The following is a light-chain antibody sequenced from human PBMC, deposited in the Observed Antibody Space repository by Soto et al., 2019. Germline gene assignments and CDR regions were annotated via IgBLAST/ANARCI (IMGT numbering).Light chain of an antibody. CDR2: EVA. Sequence: SALTQPASVSGSPGQSITISCTGTSSDIGNYKYVSWYQQHPGKAPKLMIYEVANRPSGVSNRFSGSKSGNTASLTISGLQTEDEADYYCSSYTSTITLIVFGTGTKVTVL. V-gene: IGLV2-14*01. CDR1: SSDIGNYKY. CDR3: SSYTSTITLIV. J-gene: IGLJ1*01.